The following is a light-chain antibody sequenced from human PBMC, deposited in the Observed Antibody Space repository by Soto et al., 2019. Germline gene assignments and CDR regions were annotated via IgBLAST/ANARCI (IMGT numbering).Light chain of an antibody. CDR3: SSFTTSNTWV. J-gene: IGLJ3*02. V-gene: IGLV1-40*01. CDR2: GTN. CDR1: RSNIGAGYD. Sequence: QSVLTQPPSVSGAPGQRVTISCTGSRSNIGAGYDVHWYQQLPGTAPKLLIYGTNNRPSGVPDRFSGSKSGMSASLAITGLQAADEANYYCSSFTTSNTWVFGGGTKLTVL.